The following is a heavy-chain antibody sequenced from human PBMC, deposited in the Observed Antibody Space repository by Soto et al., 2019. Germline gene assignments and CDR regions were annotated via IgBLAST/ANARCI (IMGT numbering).Heavy chain of an antibody. Sequence: GGSLRLSCAASGFTFSSYAMSWVRQAPGKGLEWVSAVTANGGSTYSADSVKGRFTISRDNSKNTLFLQMNSLRAEDTAVYYCASLGVGDWANYYYYYGMDVWGQGTTVTRLL. V-gene: IGHV3-23*01. D-gene: IGHD2-21*02. CDR1: GFTFSSYA. CDR3: ASLGVGDWANYYYYYGMDV. CDR2: VTANGGST. J-gene: IGHJ6*02.